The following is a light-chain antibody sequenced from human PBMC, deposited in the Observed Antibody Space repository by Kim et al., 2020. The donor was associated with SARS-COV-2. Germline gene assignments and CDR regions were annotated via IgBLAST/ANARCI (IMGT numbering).Light chain of an antibody. V-gene: IGLV4-69*01. CDR3: QTWGTGITV. Sequence: VQLTGPLSSGHSNCAIACHQHRPEEGPRYLIKFNSTGRHIKGDGIPDRFAGSSSGAERYLTISSRQSEDEADYYCQTWGTGITVFGGGTQLTVL. J-gene: IGLJ2*01. CDR1: SGHSNCA. CDR2: FNSTGRH.